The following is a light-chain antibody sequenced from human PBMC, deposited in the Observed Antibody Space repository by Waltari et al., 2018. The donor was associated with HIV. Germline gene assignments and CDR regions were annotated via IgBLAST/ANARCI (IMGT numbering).Light chain of an antibody. Sequence: DIVMSQSPLSLLVPPGEPASISCRSTQSLLPSNGYHYLDWYLQKPGQYPQLLIYVASNRASGVPDRFSGSGSGTDFTLEITRVEAEDVGLYYCMQALQTPFTFGPGTKVDIK. J-gene: IGKJ3*01. CDR1: QSLLPSNGYHY. CDR2: VAS. CDR3: MQALQTPFT. V-gene: IGKV2-28*01.